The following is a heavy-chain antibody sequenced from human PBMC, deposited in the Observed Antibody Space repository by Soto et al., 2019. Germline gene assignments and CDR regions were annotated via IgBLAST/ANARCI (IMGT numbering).Heavy chain of an antibody. CDR3: ARPYDILTGYYNPAGHFDY. J-gene: IGHJ4*02. Sequence: AGGSLRLSCAASGFTFSTYWMSWVRQAPGKGLEWVANIKQDGSEKYYVDSVKGRFTVSRDNSKNTLYLQMNSLRAEDTAVYYCARPYDILTGYYNPAGHFDYWGQGTLVTVSS. D-gene: IGHD3-9*01. CDR1: GFTFSTYW. CDR2: IKQDGSEK. V-gene: IGHV3-7*01.